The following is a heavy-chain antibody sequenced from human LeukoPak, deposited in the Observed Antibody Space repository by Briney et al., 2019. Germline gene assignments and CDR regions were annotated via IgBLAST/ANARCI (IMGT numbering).Heavy chain of an antibody. CDR2: IYHSGST. Sequence: SGTLSLTCAVSGGSISSSNWWSWARQPPGKGLEWIGEIYHSGSTNYNPSLKSRVTISVDKSKNQFSLKLSSVTAADTAVYYCASAYYYDSSGYSSHFDYWGQGTLVTVSS. D-gene: IGHD3-22*01. CDR3: ASAYYYDSSGYSSHFDY. V-gene: IGHV4-4*02. J-gene: IGHJ4*02. CDR1: GGSISSSNW.